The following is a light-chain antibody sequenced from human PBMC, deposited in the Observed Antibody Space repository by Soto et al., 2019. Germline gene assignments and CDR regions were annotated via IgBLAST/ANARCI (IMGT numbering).Light chain of an antibody. J-gene: IGLJ3*02. Sequence: QSALTQPASVSGSPGQSITISCTGTSSDVGGYNYVSWYQQHPGKAPKLIIYEVTHRPSGVSSRFYGSRSGNTASLTISGLQAVDEADYYCKSRTTRNTLVFGGGTKLTVL. V-gene: IGLV2-14*01. CDR1: SSDVGGYNY. CDR2: EVT. CDR3: KSRTTRNTLV.